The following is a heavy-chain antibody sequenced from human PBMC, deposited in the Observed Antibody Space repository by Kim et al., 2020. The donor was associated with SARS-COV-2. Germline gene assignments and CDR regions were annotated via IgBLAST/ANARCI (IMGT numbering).Heavy chain of an antibody. CDR1: GGSFSGFY. CDR3: ARAGYSNYYYYGLDV. Sequence: SETLSLTCTVYGGSFSGFYWSWIRQPPEKGLEWLGEINHSGSTNYNPSLKSRVTISVDTSKNQFSLKLTSVTAADTAVYYCARAGYSNYYYYGLDVWGQGTTVTVSS. V-gene: IGHV4-34*01. CDR2: INHSGST. D-gene: IGHD6-13*01. J-gene: IGHJ6*02.